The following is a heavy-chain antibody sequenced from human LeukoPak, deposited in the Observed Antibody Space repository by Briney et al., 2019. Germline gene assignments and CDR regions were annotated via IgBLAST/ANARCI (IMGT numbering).Heavy chain of an antibody. CDR1: GGSFSGYY. CDR3: ARGVSIAARYFDL. CDR2: INHSGST. J-gene: IGHJ2*01. D-gene: IGHD6-25*01. Sequence: PSETLSLTCAVYGGSFSGYYWSWIRQPPGKGLEWIGEINHSGSTNYNPSLKSRVTISVDTSKNQFSLDLTSVTAADTAMYYCARGVSIAARYFDLWGRGTLVAVSS. V-gene: IGHV4-34*01.